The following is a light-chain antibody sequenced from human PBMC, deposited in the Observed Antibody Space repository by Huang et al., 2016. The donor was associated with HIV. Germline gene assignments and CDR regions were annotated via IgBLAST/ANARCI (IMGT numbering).Light chain of an antibody. V-gene: IGKV3-11*01. CDR3: QQRCAWPRT. J-gene: IGKJ2*01. CDR1: QSVFSY. CDR2: DAS. Sequence: EIVLTQSPGTLSLSPGERATLSCRTSQSVFSYLAWYQQRPGQAPRLLIDDASNRSTGIPARFSGSGSGTDFTLTISSLEPEDFAVYYCQQRCAWPRTFGQGTKLEIK.